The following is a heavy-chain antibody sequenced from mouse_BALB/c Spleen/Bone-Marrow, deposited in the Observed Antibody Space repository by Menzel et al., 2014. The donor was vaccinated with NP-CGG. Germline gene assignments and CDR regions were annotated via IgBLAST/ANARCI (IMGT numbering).Heavy chain of an antibody. CDR2: IYPGGGYI. Sequence: QVQLQQSGAELVRPGTSVKISCKASGYTFANYWLGWLKQRPGHGLEWIGEIYPGGGYINYNEKFKGKATLTADTSSSAAYMRLRSLAAEESAVYFGAREEYGNYDRLFDYWGQGTTLTVSS. V-gene: IGHV1-63*02. J-gene: IGHJ2*01. D-gene: IGHD2-10*02. CDR3: AREEYGNYDRLFDY. CDR1: GYTFANYW.